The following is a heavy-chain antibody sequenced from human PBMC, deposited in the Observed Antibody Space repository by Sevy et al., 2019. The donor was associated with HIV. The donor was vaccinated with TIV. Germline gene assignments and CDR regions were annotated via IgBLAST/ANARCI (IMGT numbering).Heavy chain of an antibody. CDR2: INPSGDGT. CDR3: ARPAGNYEDFFDY. V-gene: IGHV1-46*03. D-gene: IGHD3-3*01. Sequence: ASVKVSCKASGYTFTSYYMHWVRQAPGQGLEWMGVINPSGDGTTYAQKFQGRITLTRDTSTSTIYMELTSRRSEDTALYYCARPAGNYEDFFDYWGQGTLVTVSS. CDR1: GYTFTSYY. J-gene: IGHJ4*02.